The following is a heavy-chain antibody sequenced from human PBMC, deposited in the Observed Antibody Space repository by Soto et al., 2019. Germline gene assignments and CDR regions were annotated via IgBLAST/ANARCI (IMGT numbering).Heavy chain of an antibody. CDR2: VYYSGST. J-gene: IGHJ4*02. D-gene: IGHD3-22*01. CDR3: ARTGYYYEADY. Sequence: QVQLQESGPGLVKPSQTLSLTCTVSGGSISSGGYYWSWIRQHPVKGLEWIGYVYYSGSTYYNPSLKSRFTISVDKSKNQCSLKLSSVTAADTAVYYCARTGYYYEADYWGQGTLVTVSS. CDR1: GGSISSGGYY. V-gene: IGHV4-31*03.